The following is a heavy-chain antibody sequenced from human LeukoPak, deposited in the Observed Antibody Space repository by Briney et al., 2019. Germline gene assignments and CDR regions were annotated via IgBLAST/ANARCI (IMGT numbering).Heavy chain of an antibody. CDR1: GGTFSSYA. J-gene: IGHJ4*02. CDR2: IIPIFGTA. D-gene: IGHD1-26*01. Sequence: GASVKVSCKASGGTFSSYAISWVRQAPGQGLEWMGGIIPIFGTANYAQKFQGRVTITTDESTSTAYMELSSLRSEDTAVYYCARDNSGSYLPPGSFDYWGQGTLVTVSS. V-gene: IGHV1-69*05. CDR3: ARDNSGSYLPPGSFDY.